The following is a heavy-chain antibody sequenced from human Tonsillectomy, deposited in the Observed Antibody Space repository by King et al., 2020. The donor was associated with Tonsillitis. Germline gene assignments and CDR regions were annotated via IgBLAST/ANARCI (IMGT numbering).Heavy chain of an antibody. V-gene: IGHV3-33*05. Sequence: VQLVESGGGVVQPGRSLRLSCAASGFTFSNYDIHWVRQGPGKGLEWVAVISYDGSNKYSEDSVKGRFTISRENSKSTLYLQMNSLRAEDTAVYYCARSYYDSGGYPNGMDVWGQGTTVTVSS. CDR2: ISYDGSNK. J-gene: IGHJ6*02. CDR3: ARSYYDSGGYPNGMDV. CDR1: GFTFSNYD. D-gene: IGHD3-22*01.